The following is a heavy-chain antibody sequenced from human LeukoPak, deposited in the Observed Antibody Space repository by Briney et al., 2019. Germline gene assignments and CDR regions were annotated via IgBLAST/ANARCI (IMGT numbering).Heavy chain of an antibody. Sequence: SETLSLTCAVSGYSISSGYYWGWIRQPPGKGLEWIGSIFHSGSTYSNPSLKSRVTISVDTSKNQFSLKLSSVTAADTAVYYCARSTTGSRFDYWGQGTLVTVPS. CDR2: IFHSGST. D-gene: IGHD1-1*01. CDR3: ARSTTGSRFDY. V-gene: IGHV4-38-2*01. CDR1: GYSISSGYY. J-gene: IGHJ4*02.